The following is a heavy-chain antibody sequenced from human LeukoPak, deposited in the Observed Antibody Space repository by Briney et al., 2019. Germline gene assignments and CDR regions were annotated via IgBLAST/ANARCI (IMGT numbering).Heavy chain of an antibody. CDR3: AKRVGTVTPVGLDD. J-gene: IGHJ4*02. D-gene: IGHD4-17*01. CDR2: ISGSGSST. Sequence: TGGSLRLSCAASGFTFSAYAMGWVRQAPGKGLEWVSTISGSGSSTYYIDSVKGRFTISRDNSKNTLYLQMNSLRAEDTAVYYCAKRVGTVTPVGLDDWGQGTLVTVSS. CDR1: GFTFSAYA. V-gene: IGHV3-23*01.